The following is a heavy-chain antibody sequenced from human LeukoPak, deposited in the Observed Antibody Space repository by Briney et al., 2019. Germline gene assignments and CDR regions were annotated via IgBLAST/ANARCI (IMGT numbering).Heavy chain of an antibody. CDR3: AKSTRTEVFGVPPPDS. Sequence: PGGSLRLSCAASGFTFNNYGMHWVRQAPGKGLEWVAVISYDGSIKYYADSVKGRFTISRDNSKNTLDLQMNSLRAEDTAVYYCAKSTRTEVFGVPPPDSWGQGTLVTVSS. D-gene: IGHD3-3*01. CDR1: GFTFNNYG. CDR2: ISYDGSIK. J-gene: IGHJ5*01. V-gene: IGHV3-30*18.